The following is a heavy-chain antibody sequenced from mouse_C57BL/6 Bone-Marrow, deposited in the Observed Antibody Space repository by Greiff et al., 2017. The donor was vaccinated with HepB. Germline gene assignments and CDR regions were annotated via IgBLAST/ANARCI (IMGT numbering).Heavy chain of an antibody. CDR3: ARGRLGGDY. CDR2: ISYDGSN. Sequence: EVKLMESGPGLVKPSQSLSLTCSVTGYSITSGYYWNWIRQFPGNKLEWMGYISYDGSNNYNPSLKNRISITRDTSKNQFFLKLNSVTTEDTATYYCARGRLGGDYWGQGTTLTVSS. CDR1: GYSITSGYY. D-gene: IGHD4-1*01. V-gene: IGHV3-6*01. J-gene: IGHJ2*01.